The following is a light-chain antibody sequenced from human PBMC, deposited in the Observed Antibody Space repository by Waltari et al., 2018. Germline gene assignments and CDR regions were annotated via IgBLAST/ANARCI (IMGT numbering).Light chain of an antibody. J-gene: IGLJ3*02. Sequence: QSVLTQPPSASGAPGPRGATSCSWSRPTIGGKPLNWSKHLPGTAPKLIIYINNQRPSGVPDRFSGSKSGTSASLAISGLQSEDEADYYCAAWDDSLNGWVFGGGTKVSVL. CDR1: RPTIGGKP. V-gene: IGLV1-44*01. CDR2: INN. CDR3: AAWDDSLNGWV.